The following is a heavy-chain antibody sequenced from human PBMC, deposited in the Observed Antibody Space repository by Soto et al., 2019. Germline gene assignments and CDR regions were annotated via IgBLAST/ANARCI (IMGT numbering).Heavy chain of an antibody. D-gene: IGHD1-26*01. CDR3: ASRRGGVWELPNYFDY. Sequence: SETLSLTCTVSGGSISSGGYYWSWIRQHPGKGLEWIGYIYYSGSTYYNPSLKSRVTISVDTSKNQFSLKLSSVTAADTAVYYCASRRGGVWELPNYFDYWGQGTLVTVSS. V-gene: IGHV4-31*03. J-gene: IGHJ4*02. CDR2: IYYSGST. CDR1: GGSISSGGYY.